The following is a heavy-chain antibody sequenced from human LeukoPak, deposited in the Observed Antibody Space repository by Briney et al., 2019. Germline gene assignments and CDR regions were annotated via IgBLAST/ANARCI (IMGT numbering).Heavy chain of an antibody. J-gene: IGHJ6*03. CDR1: GGSISSSNYY. CDR2: IYYSGST. D-gene: IGHD3-22*01. Sequence: SETLSLTCTVSGGSISSSNYYWGWIRQPPGKGLEWIGTIYYSGSTYYNPSLKSRLTISVDTSKNQFSLKLTSVTAADTAVYYCARRGYYDSSGYYGRGMDVWGKGTTVTVSS. V-gene: IGHV4-39*01. CDR3: ARRGYYDSSGYYGRGMDV.